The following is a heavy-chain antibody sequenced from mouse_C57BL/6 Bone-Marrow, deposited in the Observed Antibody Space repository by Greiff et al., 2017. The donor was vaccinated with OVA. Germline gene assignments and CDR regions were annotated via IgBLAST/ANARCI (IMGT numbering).Heavy chain of an antibody. CDR3: ARRGYYDYDGGAWFAY. D-gene: IGHD2-4*01. V-gene: IGHV1-18*01. Sequence: VQLQQSGPELAKPGASVKIPCKASGYTFTDYNMDWVKQSHGKSLEWIGDINSNNGGTIYNQKFKGKATLTVDKSSSPAYMELRILPSEDTAVYYCARRGYYDYDGGAWFAYWGQGTLVTVSA. CDR1: GYTFTDYN. J-gene: IGHJ3*01. CDR2: INSNNGGT.